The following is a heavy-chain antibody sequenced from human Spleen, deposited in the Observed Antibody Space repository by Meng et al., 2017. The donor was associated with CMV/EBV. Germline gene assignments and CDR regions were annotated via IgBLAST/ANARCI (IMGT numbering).Heavy chain of an antibody. CDR1: GYIFINYH. D-gene: IGHD6-19*01. V-gene: IGHV1-2*02. CDR2: INPNSGGT. Sequence: ASVKVSCKASGYIFINYHVHWVRQAPGQGLEWVGWINPNSGGTNSVQRFQGRVTMTRDTSITTAYMELSRLRSDDTAVYYCAREQWLEYYFDYWGQGTLVTVSS. J-gene: IGHJ4*02. CDR3: AREQWLEYYFDY.